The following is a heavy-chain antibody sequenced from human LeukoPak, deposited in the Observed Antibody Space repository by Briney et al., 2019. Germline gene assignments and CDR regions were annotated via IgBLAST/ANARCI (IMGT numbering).Heavy chain of an antibody. CDR1: GFTFSTYW. Sequence: AGGSLRLSCAASGFTFSTYWMNWDRQAPGKGLEWVGNINQDASEINYVDSVRGRFTISRDNAKNSLHLQMNSLRAEDTAVCYCATDRDNSDWQKRFDSWGQGTLVTVSS. CDR3: ATDRDNSDWQKRFDS. D-gene: IGHD2-21*02. J-gene: IGHJ4*02. V-gene: IGHV3-7*01. CDR2: INQDASEI.